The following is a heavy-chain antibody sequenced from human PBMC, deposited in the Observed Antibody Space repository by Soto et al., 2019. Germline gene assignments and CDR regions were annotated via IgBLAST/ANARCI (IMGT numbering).Heavy chain of an antibody. J-gene: IGHJ6*02. D-gene: IGHD3-3*01. CDR2: ISDDGSNK. V-gene: IGHV3-30-3*01. CDR3: EGGGRITIFVYGLDF. Sequence: GGPQRLSCAASGLTFSSYAMRWIRQAPGKGLEWVAVISDDGSNKYYADSVKGRFTISRDNSKNTLYLQMNSLRAEDTAVYDCEGGGRITIFVYGLDFWGQGSTVTVSS. CDR1: GLTFSSYA.